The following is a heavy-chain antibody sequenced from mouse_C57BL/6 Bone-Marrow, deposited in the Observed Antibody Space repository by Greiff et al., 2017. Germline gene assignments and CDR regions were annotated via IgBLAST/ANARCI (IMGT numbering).Heavy chain of an antibody. J-gene: IGHJ4*01. V-gene: IGHV1-50*01. CDR2: IDPSDSYT. CDR1: GYTFTSYW. CDR3: ARDLYYGNYDYAMDY. Sequence: QVQLQQPGAELVKPGASVKLSCKASGYTFTSYWMQWVKQRPGQGLEWIGEIDPSDSYTNYNHKFKGKATLTVDTSSSTAYMQLSSLTSEDSAVYYCARDLYYGNYDYAMDYWGQGTSVTVSS. D-gene: IGHD2-1*01.